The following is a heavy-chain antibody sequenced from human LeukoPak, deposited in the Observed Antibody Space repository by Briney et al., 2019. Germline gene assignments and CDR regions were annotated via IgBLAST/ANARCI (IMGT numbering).Heavy chain of an antibody. J-gene: IGHJ4*02. V-gene: IGHV1-24*01. CDR3: ARGRLYCSSTSCYRRLDY. CDR1: GYTLTELS. D-gene: IGHD2-2*01. Sequence: SVKVSCKVSGYTLTELSMHWVRQAPGKGLEWMGGFDPENRETIYAQKLQGRVTMTEDTSTDTAYMELSSLRSEDTAVYYCARGRLYCSSTSCYRRLDYWGQGTLVTVSS. CDR2: FDPENRET.